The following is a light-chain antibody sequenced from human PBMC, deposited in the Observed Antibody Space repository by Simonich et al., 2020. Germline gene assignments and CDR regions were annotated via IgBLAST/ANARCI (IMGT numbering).Light chain of an antibody. V-gene: IGLV3-21*03. J-gene: IGLJ2*01. Sequence: SYVLTQPPSVSVAPGKTARITCGGNNIGSKSMHWYQKKPGQAPVLVVYDDSDRPSGIPERFSGSNSGNTATLTISRVEAGDEADYYCQVWDSSSDLVVFGGGTKLTVL. CDR2: DDS. CDR1: NIGSKS. CDR3: QVWDSSSDLVV.